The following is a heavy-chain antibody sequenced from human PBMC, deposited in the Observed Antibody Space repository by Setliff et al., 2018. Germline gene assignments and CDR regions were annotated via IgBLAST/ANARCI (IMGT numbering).Heavy chain of an antibody. Sequence: ASETLSLTCDVFGGSFSGYFWAWIRQSPGKGLEWIGDVNDSGSANYKPSLKSRLTISGDTSKNQLSLNLSSVAAADTAVYYCARGRYYGSGSYSPWGQGTLVTVSS. V-gene: IGHV4-34*01. J-gene: IGHJ5*02. D-gene: IGHD3-10*01. CDR3: ARGRYYGSGSYSP. CDR1: GGSFSGYF. CDR2: VNDSGSA.